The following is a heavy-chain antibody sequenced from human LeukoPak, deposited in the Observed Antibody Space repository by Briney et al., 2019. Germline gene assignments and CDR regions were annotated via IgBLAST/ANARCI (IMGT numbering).Heavy chain of an antibody. CDR2: ISGSGGSI. J-gene: IGHJ4*02. Sequence: GGSLRLSCAASGFTFSSYAMSWVRQAPGKGLEWVSTISGSGGSIYYADSVKGRFTISRDSSKNTLYLQMNSLRAEDTAVYYCAKSILMTTVTTYYFDYWGQGTLVTVSS. D-gene: IGHD4-17*01. V-gene: IGHV3-23*01. CDR3: AKSILMTTVTTYYFDY. CDR1: GFTFSSYA.